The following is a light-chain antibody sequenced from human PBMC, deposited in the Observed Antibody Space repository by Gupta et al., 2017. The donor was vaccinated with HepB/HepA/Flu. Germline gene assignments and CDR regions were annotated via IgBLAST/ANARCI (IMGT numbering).Light chain of an antibody. V-gene: IGKV1-5*03. Sequence: DIQMTQSPSTLSASVGDRVTITCRASQSISNWLAWYQQKAGKAPKLLIYKASSLESGVPSRFSGSGSGTEFTLTIISLQPDDFATYYCQQYNSQGTFGPGTKVELK. CDR3: QQYNSQGT. J-gene: IGKJ1*01. CDR1: QSISNW. CDR2: KAS.